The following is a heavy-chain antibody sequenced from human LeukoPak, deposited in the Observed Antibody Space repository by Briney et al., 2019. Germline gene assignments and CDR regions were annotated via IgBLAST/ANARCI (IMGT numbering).Heavy chain of an antibody. V-gene: IGHV1-69*13. J-gene: IGHJ4*02. CDR3: ARAPSWNDGFDY. D-gene: IGHD1-1*01. CDR1: GGTFSSYA. CDR2: IIPIFGTA. Sequence: GASVKVSCKASGGTFSSYAISWVRQAPGQGLEWMGGIIPIFGTANYAQKFQGRVTITADESTSTAYMELRSLRSDDTAVYYCARAPSWNDGFDYWGQGTLVTVSS.